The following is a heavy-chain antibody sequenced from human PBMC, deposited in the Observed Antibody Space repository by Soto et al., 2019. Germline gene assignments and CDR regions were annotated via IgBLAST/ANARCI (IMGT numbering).Heavy chain of an antibody. CDR2: FYFSGST. CDR3: ASPKIAFYNWFDP. J-gene: IGHJ5*02. CDR1: GGPFRVSSYY. Sequence: QLHFQEWGPGLVNPSGPLSLTCPVPGGPFRVSSYYWGWIRQPQGKGLEWIGSFYFSGSTYYTPSLKSRVPISVDTSKNQFSLKLSSVTAADTAVYYCASPKIAFYNWFDPWGQGTLVTVSS. D-gene: IGHD3-3*02. V-gene: IGHV4-39*01.